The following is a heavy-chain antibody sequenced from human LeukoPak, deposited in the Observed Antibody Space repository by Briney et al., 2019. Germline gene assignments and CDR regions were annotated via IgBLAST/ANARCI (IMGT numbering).Heavy chain of an antibody. J-gene: IGHJ5*02. CDR2: IYYTGTT. Sequence: SETLSLTCTVSGGSVSDYYWSWIRQSPGKGLEWIGYIYYTGTTSYNPSLKSRVTISAETSKNQFSLNLISVTAADTAVYYCAKTSGYCSGGSCYSRWFDPWGQGTLVTVSS. D-gene: IGHD2-15*01. V-gene: IGHV4-59*02. CDR1: GGSVSDYY. CDR3: AKTSGYCSGGSCYSRWFDP.